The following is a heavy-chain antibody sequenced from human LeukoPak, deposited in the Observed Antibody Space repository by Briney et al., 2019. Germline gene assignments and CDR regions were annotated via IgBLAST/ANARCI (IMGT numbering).Heavy chain of an antibody. D-gene: IGHD3-22*01. CDR2: INPNSGGT. V-gene: IGHV1-2*02. J-gene: IGHJ3*02. CDR3: ASRVTLNAFDI. Sequence: RASVKVSCKASGYTFTGYYMHWVRQPPGQGLEWMGWINPNSGGTNYAQKFLGRVTMTRDTSISTAYMEVSRLRSDDTAVYYCASRVTLNAFDIWGQGTMVTVSS. CDR1: GYTFTGYY.